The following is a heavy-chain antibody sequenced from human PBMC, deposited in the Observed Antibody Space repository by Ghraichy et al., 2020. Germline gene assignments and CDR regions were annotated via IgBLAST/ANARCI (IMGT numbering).Heavy chain of an antibody. CDR3: AKLWESYSSY. CDR2: ISADGGAK. CDR1: GFTFSTYA. D-gene: IGHD1-26*01. J-gene: IGHJ4*02. V-gene: IGHV3-23*01. Sequence: GESLNISCTSSGFTFSTYAMTWVRQAPGKGLDWVSAISADGGAKFYADSVKGRFNISRDNFKDTLYLQMNSLRAEDTAVYYCAKLWESYSSYWGQGTVVTVSS.